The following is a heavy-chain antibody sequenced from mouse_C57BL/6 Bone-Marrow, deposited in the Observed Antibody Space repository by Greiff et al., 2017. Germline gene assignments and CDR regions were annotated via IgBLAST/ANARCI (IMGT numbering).Heavy chain of an antibody. Sequence: EVKLMESGAELVRPGASVKLSCTASGFNIKDDYMHWVKQRPEQGLEWIGWIDPGNGDTEYASKFQGKATITADTSANTDYLQISSLASQETAVYYCTTIFTTVVASCDYWGQGTTLTVSS. CDR3: TTIFTTVVASCDY. V-gene: IGHV14-4*01. J-gene: IGHJ2*01. CDR2: IDPGNGDT. D-gene: IGHD1-1*01. CDR1: GFNIKDDY.